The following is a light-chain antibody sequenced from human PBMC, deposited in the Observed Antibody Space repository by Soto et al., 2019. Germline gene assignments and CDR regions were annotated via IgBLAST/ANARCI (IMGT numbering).Light chain of an antibody. CDR3: SSYSTSSTYV. CDR1: SSDVGGYNY. Sequence: QSALTQPASGSGSPGQSIAISCNGTSSDVGGYNYVSWYQQHPGKAPKLMIYDVNNRPSGVSNRFSGSKSGNTASLTISGLQAEDEADYDCSSYSTSSTYVFVTGTKVPVL. V-gene: IGLV2-14*03. J-gene: IGLJ1*01. CDR2: DVN.